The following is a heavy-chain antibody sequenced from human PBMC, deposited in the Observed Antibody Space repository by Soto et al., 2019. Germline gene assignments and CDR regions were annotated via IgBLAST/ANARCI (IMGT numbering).Heavy chain of an antibody. CDR2: IYYSGST. CDR3: ARLVVPAAHVDY. CDR1: GGSISSYY. D-gene: IGHD2-2*01. J-gene: IGHJ4*02. V-gene: IGHV4-59*08. Sequence: ETLSLTCTVSGGSISSYYWSWIRQPPGKGLEWIGYIYYSGSTNYNPSLKSRVTISVDTSKNQFSLKLSSVTAADTAVYYCARLVVPAAHVDYWGQGTLVTVSS.